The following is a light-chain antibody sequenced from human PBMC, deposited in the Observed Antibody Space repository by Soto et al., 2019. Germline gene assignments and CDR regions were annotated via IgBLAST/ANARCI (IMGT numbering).Light chain of an antibody. CDR2: GNS. Sequence: QAVVTQPPSVSGAQGQRVTISCTGSCSNIGAGYDVHWYQQLPGTAPKLLIYGNSNRPSGVPDRFSGSKSGTSASLAITGLQAEDEADYYCQSYDSSLSVVFGTGTKLTVL. V-gene: IGLV1-40*01. CDR1: CSNIGAGYD. CDR3: QSYDSSLSVV. J-gene: IGLJ1*01.